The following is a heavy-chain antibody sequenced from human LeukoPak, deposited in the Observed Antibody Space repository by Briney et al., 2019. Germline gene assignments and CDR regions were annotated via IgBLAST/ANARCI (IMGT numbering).Heavy chain of an antibody. CDR3: ARPLTITFGGVIEYYFDY. CDR2: IYYSGST. Sequence: GSLRLSCAASGFTFSSYSMNWVRQAPGKGLEWIGSIYYSGSTYYNPSLKSRVTISVDTSKNQFSLKLSSVTAADTAVYYCARPLTITFGGVIEYYFDYWGQGTLVTVSS. J-gene: IGHJ4*02. CDR1: GFTFSSYSMN. V-gene: IGHV4-39*01. D-gene: IGHD3-16*02.